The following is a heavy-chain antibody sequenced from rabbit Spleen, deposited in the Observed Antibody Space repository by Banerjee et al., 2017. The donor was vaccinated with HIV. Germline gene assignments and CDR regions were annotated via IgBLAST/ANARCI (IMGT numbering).Heavy chain of an antibody. Sequence: EESGGDLVKPEGSLTLTCTASGFTLSSSYWICWVRQAPGKGLDWIACIAAGVSYTTYYATWAKGRFTISKTSSTTVTLQMTSLTAADTATYFCARDSGTSFSSYGMDLWGPGTLVTVS. CDR2: IAAGVSYTT. CDR1: GFTLSSSYW. CDR3: ARDSGTSFSSYGMDL. V-gene: IGHV1S45*01. J-gene: IGHJ6*01. D-gene: IGHD8-1*01.